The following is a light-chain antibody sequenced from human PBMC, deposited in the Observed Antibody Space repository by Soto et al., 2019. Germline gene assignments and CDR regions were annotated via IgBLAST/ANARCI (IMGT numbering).Light chain of an antibody. CDR2: EVT. CDR1: SSDVGAYNS. V-gene: IGLV2-14*03. CDR3: SSFTSSSTYI. Sequence: QSALTQPASVSGSPGQSITVSCTGTSSDVGAYNSVSWYQQHPGKAPKLILYEVTNRPSGVSERFSGSKSANTASLPISGLQAGDEADYYCSSFTSSSTYIFGTGTKLTVL. J-gene: IGLJ1*01.